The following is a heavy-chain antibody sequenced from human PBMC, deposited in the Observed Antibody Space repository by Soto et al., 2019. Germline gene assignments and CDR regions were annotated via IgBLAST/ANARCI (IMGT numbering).Heavy chain of an antibody. CDR1: GLTVSSSY. CDR3: ASARETEYSSAIFSDI. CDR2: IYIAGIT. D-gene: IGHD5-18*01. V-gene: IGHV3-53*01. Sequence: GGYLRLSCAASGLTVSSSYMSLFRHAPGKGLQGGSVIYIAGITYYANSGKGRFTISRDISTNMVYLQMISLTEEDTAVYYCASARETEYSSAIFSDIWGQGALVPVSS. J-gene: IGHJ4*02.